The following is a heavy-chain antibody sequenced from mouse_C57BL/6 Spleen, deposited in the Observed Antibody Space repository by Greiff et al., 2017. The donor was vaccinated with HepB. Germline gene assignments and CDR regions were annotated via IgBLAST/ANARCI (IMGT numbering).Heavy chain of an antibody. CDR2: INPYNGGT. Sequence: VQLQQSGPVLVKPGASVKMSCKASGYTFTDYYMNWVKQSHGKSLEWIGVINPYNGGTSYNQKFKGKATLTVDKSSSTAYMELNSLTSEDSAVYYCARYWGYAMDYWGQGTSVTVSS. D-gene: IGHD4-1*01. CDR1: GYTFTDYY. J-gene: IGHJ4*01. V-gene: IGHV1-19*01. CDR3: ARYWGYAMDY.